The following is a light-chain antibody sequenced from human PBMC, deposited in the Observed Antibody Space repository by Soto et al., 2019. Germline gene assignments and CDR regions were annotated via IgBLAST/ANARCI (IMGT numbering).Light chain of an antibody. CDR2: GVS. CDR1: SIDVGGYNF. J-gene: IGLJ2*01. V-gene: IGLV2-14*03. Sequence: QSALTQPASVSGSPGQSITISCTGTSIDVGGYNFVSWYQQHPGKAPKLMIYGVSDRPSGVSSRFSGSKSGNTASLTISGLQAEDEADYYCTSYPISGSYVVFFGGTQLTVL. CDR3: TSYPISGSYVV.